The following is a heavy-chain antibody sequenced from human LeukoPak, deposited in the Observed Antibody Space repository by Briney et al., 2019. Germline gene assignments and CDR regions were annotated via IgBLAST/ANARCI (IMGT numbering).Heavy chain of an antibody. CDR2: ITYSGDNT. CDR1: GXTVGSHA. CDR3: AKDKLPTAMFSYVY. Sequence: GGSXXLSCAASGXTVGSHAMTWVRQAPGKGLEWVSGITYSGDNTYYAGSVKGRFTISRDNSRNTLFLQMDSLRAEDTAVYYCAKDKLPTAMFSYVYWGQGTLVTVSS. V-gene: IGHV3-23*01. D-gene: IGHD2-2*01. J-gene: IGHJ4*02.